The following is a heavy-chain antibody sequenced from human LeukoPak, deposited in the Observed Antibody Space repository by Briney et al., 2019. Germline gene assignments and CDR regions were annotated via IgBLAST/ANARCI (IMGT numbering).Heavy chain of an antibody. D-gene: IGHD4-23*01. CDR3: VSPLPRRDYGGNTDYYGY. V-gene: IGHV3-48*04. CDR1: GFTFSTHD. Sequence: GGSLRLSCAASGFTFSTHDVNWVRQAPGKGLEWVSFINSRSSTIYYADSVKGRFTISRDNAKNSLYLQMNSLRAEDTAVYYCVSPLPRRDYGGNTDYYGYWGQGTLVTVSS. J-gene: IGHJ4*02. CDR2: INSRSSTI.